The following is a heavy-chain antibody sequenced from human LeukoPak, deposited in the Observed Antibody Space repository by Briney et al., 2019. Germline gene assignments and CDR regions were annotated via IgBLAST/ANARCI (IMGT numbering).Heavy chain of an antibody. CDR2: IWYDGSNK. CDR1: GFTFSSYG. Sequence: GGSLRLSCAASGFTFSSYGMHWVRQAPGKGLEWVAVIWYDGSNKYYADSVKGRFTISRDNSKNTLYLQMNGLRAEDTAVYYCARGRGQNYYYYGMDVWGQGTTVTVSS. CDR3: ARGRGQNYYYYGMDV. D-gene: IGHD3-10*01. J-gene: IGHJ6*02. V-gene: IGHV3-33*01.